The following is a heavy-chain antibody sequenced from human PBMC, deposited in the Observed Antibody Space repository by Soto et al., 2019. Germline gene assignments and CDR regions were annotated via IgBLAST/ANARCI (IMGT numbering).Heavy chain of an antibody. CDR2: ISAYNGNT. CDR3: ARDGSTEVGMDV. CDR1: GYTFTSYG. Sequence: ASVKVSCTASGYTFTSYGISWIRQATGQGLERMGWISAYNGNTNYAQKLQGRVTMTRDTSTSTAYMELRSLRSDDTAVYYCARDGSTEVGMDVWGQGTTVTVSS. J-gene: IGHJ6*02. V-gene: IGHV1-18*04.